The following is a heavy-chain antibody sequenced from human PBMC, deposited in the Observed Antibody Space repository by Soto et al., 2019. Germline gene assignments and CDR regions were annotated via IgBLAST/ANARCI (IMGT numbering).Heavy chain of an antibody. CDR2: IWYDGSNK. J-gene: IGHJ4*02. CDR3: AREYTAAGTLDY. Sequence: GGSLRLSCAASGFTFSSYGMHWVRQAPGKGLEWVAVIWYDGSNKYYADSVKGRFTISRDNSKNTLYLQMNSLRAKDTAVYYCAREYTAAGTLDYWGQGTLVTVSS. CDR1: GFTFSSYG. V-gene: IGHV3-33*01. D-gene: IGHD6-25*01.